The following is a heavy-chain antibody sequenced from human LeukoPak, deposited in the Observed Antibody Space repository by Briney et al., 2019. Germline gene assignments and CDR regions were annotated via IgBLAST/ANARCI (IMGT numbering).Heavy chain of an antibody. D-gene: IGHD2-2*01. CDR2: INPSGGST. CDR1: VYTFTSYY. Sequence: ASVKVSCKASVYTFTSYYMHWVRQAPGQGLEWMGIINPSGGSTSYAQKFQGRVTMTRDTSTSTVYMELSSLRSEDTAVYYCARELWDCSSTSCTRVYRDWGQGTLVTVSS. CDR3: ARELWDCSSTSCTRVYRD. V-gene: IGHV1-46*01. J-gene: IGHJ4*02.